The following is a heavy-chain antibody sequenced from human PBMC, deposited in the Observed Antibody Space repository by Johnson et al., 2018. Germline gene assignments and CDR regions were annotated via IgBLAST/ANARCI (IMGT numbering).Heavy chain of an antibody. CDR1: GFTFSSYG. CDR3: SKDRAHDRSTYYSEYFLN. V-gene: IGHV3-33*06. D-gene: IGHD3-22*01. J-gene: IGHJ1*01. CDR2: IWYDGSNK. Sequence: QVQLVQSGGGVVQPGRSLRLSCAASGFTFSSYGMPWVRQAPGKGLEWVAVIWYDGSNKYYADSVKGRFTVSRDNSKSTLYLQMNSLRAEDTAVYYCSKDRAHDRSTYYSEYFLNWGKGTRGTVSS.